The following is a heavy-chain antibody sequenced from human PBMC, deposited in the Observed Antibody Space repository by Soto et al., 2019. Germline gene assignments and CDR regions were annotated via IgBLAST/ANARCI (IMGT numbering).Heavy chain of an antibody. V-gene: IGHV3-7*01. D-gene: IGHD6-25*01. Sequence: EVQLVESGGDLVQPGGSLRLSCVASGFTFNTYWMSWVRQAPGKGLEWVANIKEDGSDKYYVDSVKGRFTISRDNAKNLLYLQMTSLGAGDTAMYYCARFTRGSSGDYWGQGTLVPVSS. J-gene: IGHJ4*02. CDR3: ARFTRGSSGDY. CDR1: GFTFNTYW. CDR2: IKEDGSDK.